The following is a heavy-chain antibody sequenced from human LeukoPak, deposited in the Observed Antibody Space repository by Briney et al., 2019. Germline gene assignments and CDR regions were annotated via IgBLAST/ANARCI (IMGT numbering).Heavy chain of an antibody. CDR1: GFTFSDYY. V-gene: IGHV3-11*01. D-gene: IGHD3-22*01. J-gene: IGHJ5*02. CDR2: VSSSGANI. Sequence: PGGSLRLSCAASGFTFSDYYMGWIRQAPGKGLEWVSYVSSSGANIYYADSVKGRFTISRDNSKNSLYLQMNSLRAEDTAVYYCARGAYDSSGFNWFDPWGQGTLVTVSS. CDR3: ARGAYDSSGFNWFDP.